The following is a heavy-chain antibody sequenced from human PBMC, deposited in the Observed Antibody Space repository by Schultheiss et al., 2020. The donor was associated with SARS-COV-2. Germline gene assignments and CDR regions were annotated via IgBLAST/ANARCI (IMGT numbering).Heavy chain of an antibody. D-gene: IGHD3-10*01. CDR1: GGSISSGGYY. CDR3: ASTRTQRLWFGELLPGGWFDP. CDR2: IYYSGST. J-gene: IGHJ5*02. Sequence: SETLSLTCTVSGGSISSGGYYWSWIRQHPGKGLEWIGYIYYSGSTNYNPSLKSRVTISVDTSKNQFSLKLSSVTAADTAVYYCASTRTQRLWFGELLPGGWFDPWGQGTLVTVSS. V-gene: IGHV4-61*08.